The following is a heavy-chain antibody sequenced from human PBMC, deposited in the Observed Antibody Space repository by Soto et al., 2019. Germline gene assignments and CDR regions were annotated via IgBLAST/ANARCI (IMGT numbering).Heavy chain of an antibody. CDR3: AREGGESSDGLYYFDS. Sequence: SETLSLSCTVSGGSTSSDNYWSWIRQPPGKGLEWIGHIYYSGNTDYNPSLKSRLAISIDTSKNQFSLKLSSVTAADTAVYFCAREGGESSDGLYYFDSWGQGSLVTVSS. J-gene: IGHJ4*02. D-gene: IGHD3-16*01. CDR2: IYYSGNT. V-gene: IGHV4-30-4*01. CDR1: GGSTSSDNY.